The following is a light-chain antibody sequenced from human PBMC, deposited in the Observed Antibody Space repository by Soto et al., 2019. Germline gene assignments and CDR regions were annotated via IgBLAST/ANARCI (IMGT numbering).Light chain of an antibody. J-gene: IGKJ1*01. Sequence: DIQMTQSPSSLSASVGDRVTITCRASQVISTYLVWYQQKPGTVPKLLIFAASTLQSGVTSRFSGSGSWTDFTLTISRLQLEDVATYYCQKYNGAPWTFGQGTKVEIK. CDR2: AAS. V-gene: IGKV1-27*01. CDR3: QKYNGAPWT. CDR1: QVISTY.